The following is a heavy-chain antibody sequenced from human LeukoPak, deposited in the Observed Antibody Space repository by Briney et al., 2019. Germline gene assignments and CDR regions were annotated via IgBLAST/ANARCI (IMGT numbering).Heavy chain of an antibody. J-gene: IGHJ4*02. CDR3: ASTYGNSVSRWAFDY. Sequence: SETLSLTCIASGASITDYYWSWVRQPPGKGLEWIGCIYDSGTTNYNPSLKSRVAISRDTSKKQVSLKLSSVNAADTAVYYCASTYGNSVSRWAFDYWGQGSLVTVSS. V-gene: IGHV4-59*01. CDR2: IYDSGTT. D-gene: IGHD2/OR15-2a*01. CDR1: GASITDYY.